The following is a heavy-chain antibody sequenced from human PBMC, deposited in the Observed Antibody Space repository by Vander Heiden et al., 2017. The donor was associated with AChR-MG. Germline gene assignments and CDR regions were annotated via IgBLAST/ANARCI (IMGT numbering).Heavy chain of an antibody. J-gene: IGHJ4*02. CDR2: VSGSGSST. D-gene: IGHD6-6*01. Sequence: EVQLLESGGGLLQPGGSLRLYCAASGFPFNSYTMNWVRQAPGKGLEWVSAVSGSGSSTYYADSVKGRFTISRDNSKNTLYLQMNSLRAEDTAVYYCAKPPYSGSSSPFDYWGQGTLVTVSS. CDR3: AKPPYSGSSSPFDY. V-gene: IGHV3-23*01. CDR1: GFPFNSYT.